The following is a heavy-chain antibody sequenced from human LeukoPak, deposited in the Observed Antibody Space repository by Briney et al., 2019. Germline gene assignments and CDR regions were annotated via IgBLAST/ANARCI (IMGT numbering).Heavy chain of an antibody. CDR3: ATGDRITMIVVVPFQY. CDR1: GYTFTDYY. J-gene: IGHJ1*01. V-gene: IGHV1-69-2*01. D-gene: IGHD3-22*01. CDR2: VDPEDGET. Sequence: ASVKISCKVSGYTFTDYYMHWVQQAPGKGLEWMGLVDPEDGETIYAEKFQGRVTITADTSTDTAYMELSSLRSEDTAVYYCATGDRITMIVVVPFQYWGQGTLVTVSS.